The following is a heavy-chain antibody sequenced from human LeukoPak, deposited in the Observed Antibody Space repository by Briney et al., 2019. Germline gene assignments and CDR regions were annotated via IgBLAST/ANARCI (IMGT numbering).Heavy chain of an antibody. J-gene: IGHJ4*02. V-gene: IGHV3-21*01. D-gene: IGHD6-13*01. CDR1: GFTFSRYS. CDR3: SVMWGSSWYYFDY. CDR2: ISSSSSYK. Sequence: PGGSLRLSCVASGFTFSRYSMNWVRQAPGKGLEWVSSISSSSSYKYYADSVKGRFTISRDNVENSLYLQMNSLRAEDTAVYYCSVMWGSSWYYFDYWGQGTLVTVSS.